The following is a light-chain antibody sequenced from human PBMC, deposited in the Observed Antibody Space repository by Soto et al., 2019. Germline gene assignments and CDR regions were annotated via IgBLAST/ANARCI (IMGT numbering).Light chain of an antibody. CDR2: GAS. V-gene: IGKV3-20*01. J-gene: IGKJ1*01. Sequence: EIVMTQSPATLSVSPGERATLSCRASQSVSSNLAWYQQKPGQAPRLLIFGASHRAPDIPDRFSGSGSGTDFTLTISRLEPEDFAVYYCQQYGSSGTFGQGTKVDIK. CDR1: QSVSSN. CDR3: QQYGSSGT.